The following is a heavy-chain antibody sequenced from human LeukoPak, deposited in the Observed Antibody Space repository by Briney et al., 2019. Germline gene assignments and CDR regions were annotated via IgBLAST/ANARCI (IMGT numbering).Heavy chain of an antibody. J-gene: IGHJ4*02. CDR2: INHSGST. V-gene: IGHV4-34*01. CDR1: GGSCSGCY. CDR3: AREVAGTFYFDY. D-gene: IGHD6-19*01. Sequence: SETLSLTCAVYGGSCSGCYWSWIRQPPGKGLEWIGEINHSGSTNYNPSLKSRVTISVDTSKNQFSLKLSSVTAADTAVYYCAREVAGTFYFDYWGQGTLVTVSS.